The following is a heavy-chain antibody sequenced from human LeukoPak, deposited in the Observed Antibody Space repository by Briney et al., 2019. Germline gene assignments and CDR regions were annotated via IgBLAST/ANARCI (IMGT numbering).Heavy chain of an antibody. Sequence: GGSLRLSCAASGFTFSSYDMHWLRQATGKGLEWVSAIGTAGDTYYPGSVKGRFTISRENAKNSLYLQMNSLRAGDTAVYYCARARSSGSYYYYGMDVWGQGTTVTVSS. J-gene: IGHJ6*02. CDR2: IGTAGDT. V-gene: IGHV3-13*01. D-gene: IGHD3-22*01. CDR1: GFTFSSYD. CDR3: ARARSSGSYYYYGMDV.